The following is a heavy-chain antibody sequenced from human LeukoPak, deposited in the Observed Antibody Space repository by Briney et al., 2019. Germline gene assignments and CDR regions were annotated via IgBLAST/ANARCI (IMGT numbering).Heavy chain of an antibody. J-gene: IGHJ4*02. CDR1: GFTFSSYA. Sequence: PGGSLRLSCAASGFTFSSYAMSWVRQAPGKGLEWVSAISGSGGSTYYADSVKGRFTISRDNSKNTLYLQMNSLRAEDTAVYYCAKDIEDDSSGYFSVSFDYWGQGTLVTVSS. CDR3: AKDIEDDSSGYFSVSFDY. CDR2: ISGSGGST. V-gene: IGHV3-23*01. D-gene: IGHD3-22*01.